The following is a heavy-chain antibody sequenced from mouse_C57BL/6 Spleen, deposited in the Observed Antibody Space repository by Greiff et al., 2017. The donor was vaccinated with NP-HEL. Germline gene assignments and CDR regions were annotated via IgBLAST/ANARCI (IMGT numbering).Heavy chain of an antibody. CDR3: ARDDDYDWFAY. CDR1: GYTFTSYW. D-gene: IGHD2-4*01. J-gene: IGHJ3*01. Sequence: VQLQQPGAELVRPGSSVKLSCKASGYTFTSYWMHWVKQRPIQGLEWIGNIDPSDSETHYNQKFKDKATLTVDKSSSTAYMQLSSLTSEDSAVYYCARDDDYDWFAYWGQGTLVTVSA. CDR2: IDPSDSET. V-gene: IGHV1-52*01.